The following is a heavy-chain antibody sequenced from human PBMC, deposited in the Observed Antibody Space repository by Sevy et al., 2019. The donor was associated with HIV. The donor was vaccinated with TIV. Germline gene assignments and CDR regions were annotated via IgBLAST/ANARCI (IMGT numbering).Heavy chain of an antibody. CDR1: GGSISSGDYY. D-gene: IGHD3-16*02. Sequence: SETLSLTCTVSGGSISSGDYYWSWIRQPPGKGLEWIGYIYYSGSTYYNPSLKSRVTISFDTSKNQFSLRLSSVTAADTAVYYCAREIWGDYYYVWGNYRYKWFDPWGQGTLVTVSS. J-gene: IGHJ5*02. CDR2: IYYSGST. CDR3: AREIWGDYYYVWGNYRYKWFDP. V-gene: IGHV4-30-4*01.